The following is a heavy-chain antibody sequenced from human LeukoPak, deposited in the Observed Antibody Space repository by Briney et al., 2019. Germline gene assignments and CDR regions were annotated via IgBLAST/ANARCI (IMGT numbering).Heavy chain of an antibody. CDR2: INPNSGGT. V-gene: IGHV1-2*04. D-gene: IGHD2-2*02. Sequence: VASVKVSCKASGYTFTDYYIHWVRQAPGQGLEWMGWINPNSGGTNYAQKFQGWVTMTEDTSTDTAYMELSSLRSEDTAVYYCATDLATKGYCSSTSCYNWGQGTLVTVSS. J-gene: IGHJ4*02. CDR1: GYTFTDYY. CDR3: ATDLATKGYCSSTSCYN.